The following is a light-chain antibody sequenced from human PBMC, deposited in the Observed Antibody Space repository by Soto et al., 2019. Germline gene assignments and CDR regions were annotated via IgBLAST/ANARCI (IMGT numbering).Light chain of an antibody. CDR2: EGS. CDR3: CSYAGSSTWV. J-gene: IGLJ3*02. CDR1: SSDVGSYKL. V-gene: IGLV2-23*01. Sequence: QSALTQPASVSGSPGQSITISCTGISSDVGSYKLVSWYQQHPGKAPKLIIYEGSKRPSGISNRVSGSKSGNTASLTISGLQAEDEADYHCCSYAGSSTWVFGGGTQLTVL.